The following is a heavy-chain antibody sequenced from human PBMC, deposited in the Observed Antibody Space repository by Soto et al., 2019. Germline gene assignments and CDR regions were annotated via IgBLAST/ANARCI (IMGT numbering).Heavy chain of an antibody. CDR3: VREYYYGMDV. CDR2: ITSSSDYT. CDR1: GFTFSAYY. J-gene: IGHJ6*02. V-gene: IGHV3-11*05. Sequence: QEQLVESGGGLVRPGGSLRLSCAASGFTFSAYYMTWMRQAPGKGLEWVSYITSSSDYTNYAGSVKGRFTISGDNAKNSLYLQMNSLRVEDTAVYYCVREYYYGMDVWGQGTTVTVSS.